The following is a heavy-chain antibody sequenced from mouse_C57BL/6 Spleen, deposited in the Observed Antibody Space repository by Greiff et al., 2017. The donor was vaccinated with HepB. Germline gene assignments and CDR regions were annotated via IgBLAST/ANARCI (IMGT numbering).Heavy chain of an antibody. Sequence: EVKLVESGGDLVKPGGSLKLSCAASGFTFSSYGMSWVRQTPDKRLEWVATISSGGSYTYYPDSVKGRFTISRDNAKNTLYLQMSSLKSEDTAMYYCAREAYYSNHYYAMDYWGQGTSVTVSS. CDR1: GFTFSSYG. CDR3: AREAYYSNHYYAMDY. V-gene: IGHV5-6*01. J-gene: IGHJ4*01. D-gene: IGHD2-5*01. CDR2: ISSGGSYT.